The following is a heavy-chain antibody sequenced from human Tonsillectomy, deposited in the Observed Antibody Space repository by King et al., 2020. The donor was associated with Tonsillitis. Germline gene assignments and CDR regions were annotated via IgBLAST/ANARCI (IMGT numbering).Heavy chain of an antibody. J-gene: IGHJ4*02. CDR2: IKSRAQNYAT. D-gene: IGHD2-15*01. Sequence: EVQLVESGGALVQPGGSLKLSCAASGFTFTGSPIHWVRQASGRGLEWLGRIKSRAQNYATAYAASVKGRFTVSRDDSQNTAYLQMNSLKTEDTAVYFCTRLVEIQDYLDFRGQGSLVTVSS. CDR3: TRLVEIQDYLDF. CDR1: GFTFTGSP. V-gene: IGHV3-73*02.